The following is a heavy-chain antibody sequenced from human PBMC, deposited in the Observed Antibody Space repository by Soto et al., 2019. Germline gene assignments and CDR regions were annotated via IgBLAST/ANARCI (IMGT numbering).Heavy chain of an antibody. D-gene: IGHD3-3*01. CDR2: ISYDGSNK. V-gene: IGHV3-30*18. CDR3: AKDRVFSLEWLPTYYYYYYMDV. Sequence: GGSLRLSCAASGFTFSSYGMHWVRQAPGKGLEWVAVISYDGSNKYYADSVKGRFTISRDNSKNTLYLQMNSLRAEDTAVYYCAKDRVFSLEWLPTYYYYYYMDVWGKGTTVTVSS. J-gene: IGHJ6*03. CDR1: GFTFSSYG.